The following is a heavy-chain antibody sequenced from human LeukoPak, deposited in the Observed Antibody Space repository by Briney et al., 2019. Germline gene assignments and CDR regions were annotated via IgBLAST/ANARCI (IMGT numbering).Heavy chain of an antibody. V-gene: IGHV3-23*01. CDR3: AKRIQSAMATGY. J-gene: IGHJ4*02. CDR1: GFTFSSYW. D-gene: IGHD5-18*01. Sequence: GGSLRLSCAASGFTFSSYWMSWVRQAPGKGLEWVSDINGSGGSTYYADSVKGRFTISRDNSKNTLYLQMNGLRAEDTAVYYCAKRIQSAMATGYWGQGTLVTVSS. CDR2: INGSGGST.